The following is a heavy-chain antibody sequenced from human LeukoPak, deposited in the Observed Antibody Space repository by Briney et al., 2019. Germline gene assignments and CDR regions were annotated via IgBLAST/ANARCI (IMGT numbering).Heavy chain of an antibody. Sequence: GGSLRLSCAASGFTFSSYSINWVRQAPGKGLEWVSSISSSSTYIYYADSVKGRFTISRDNAKKSLYLQMNSLRAEDTAVYYCARTGPIYDSKKGGFDYWGQGTLVTVSS. CDR2: ISSSSTYI. CDR1: GFTFSSYS. CDR3: ARTGPIYDSKKGGFDY. J-gene: IGHJ4*02. D-gene: IGHD3-22*01. V-gene: IGHV3-21*01.